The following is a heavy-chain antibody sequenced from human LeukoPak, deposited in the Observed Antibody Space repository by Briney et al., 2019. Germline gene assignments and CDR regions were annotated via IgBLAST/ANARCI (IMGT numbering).Heavy chain of an antibody. Sequence: GGSLRLSCAASGFAFTTYWMHWVRQAPGKGLVWVSHINSDGSITSYADSVKGRFTISRDNAKDTLYLQMNSLRAEDTAVYYCARDAVDTANAVWGQGTTVTVSS. V-gene: IGHV3-74*01. D-gene: IGHD5-18*01. CDR3: ARDAVDTANAV. CDR2: INSDGSIT. CDR1: GFAFTTYW. J-gene: IGHJ6*02.